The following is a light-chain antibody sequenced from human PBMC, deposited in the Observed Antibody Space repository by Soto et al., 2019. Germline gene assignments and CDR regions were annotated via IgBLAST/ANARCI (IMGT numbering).Light chain of an antibody. CDR2: TTS. V-gene: IGKV1-39*01. J-gene: IGKJ4*01. CDR1: QSIRNS. CDR3: QHSFSTTQT. Sequence: DIPITQSQSSLSASLGARVTITCRARQSIRNSLNWYQQKPGKAPKLLIHTTSSLQSGVPSRFSASGTVTDFTLTISSLQPEDLATYYGQHSFSTTQTFGGGTKVEI.